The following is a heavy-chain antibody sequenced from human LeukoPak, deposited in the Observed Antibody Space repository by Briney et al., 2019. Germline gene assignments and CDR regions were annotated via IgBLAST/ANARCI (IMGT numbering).Heavy chain of an antibody. Sequence: GGSLRLSCAASGFTLSEYYMSWIRQAPGKGLEWVSYISSSGRYTDYADSVKGRFTISRDNAKNSLYLQMNSLRAEDTAVYYCARVALLGYCTGGNCYSDYWGQGTLVTVSS. V-gene: IGHV3-11*06. J-gene: IGHJ4*02. CDR2: ISSSGRYT. CDR3: ARVALLGYCTGGNCYSDY. CDR1: GFTLSEYY. D-gene: IGHD2-15*01.